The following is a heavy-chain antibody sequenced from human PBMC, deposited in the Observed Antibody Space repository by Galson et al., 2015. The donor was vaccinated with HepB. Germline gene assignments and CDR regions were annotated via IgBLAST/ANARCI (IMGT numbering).Heavy chain of an antibody. Sequence: SLRLSCAASGFTFSSYSMNWVRQAPGKGLEWVSSISSSSSYTYYADSVKGRFTISRDNAKNSLYLQMNSLRAEDTAVYYCARGADYGGLIDYWGQGTLVTVSS. V-gene: IGHV3-21*01. J-gene: IGHJ4*02. CDR2: ISSSSSYT. CDR3: ARGADYGGLIDY. D-gene: IGHD4-23*01. CDR1: GFTFSSYS.